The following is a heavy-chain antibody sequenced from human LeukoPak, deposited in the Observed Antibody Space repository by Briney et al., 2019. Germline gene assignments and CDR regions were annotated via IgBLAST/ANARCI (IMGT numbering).Heavy chain of an antibody. CDR2: VKSKTDGGTT. J-gene: IGHJ4*02. D-gene: IGHD5-24*01. CDR1: GFTFSNAW. Sequence: GGSLTLSCAASGFTFSNAWMSWVRQAPGRGLEWVGLVKSKTDGGTTDYAAPVKGRFTISRDDSKNTLYLQMDSLKTEDTAVYYCTTEAGDDWGQGTLVTVSS. V-gene: IGHV3-15*01. CDR3: TTEAGDD.